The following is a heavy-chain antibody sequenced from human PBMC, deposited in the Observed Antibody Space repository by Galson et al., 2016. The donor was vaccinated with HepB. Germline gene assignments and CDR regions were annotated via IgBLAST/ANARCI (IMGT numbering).Heavy chain of an antibody. CDR3: ARDAVVVTDHSYYYYMDV. J-gene: IGHJ6*03. D-gene: IGHD2-21*02. CDR2: INAGNGKT. CDR1: GYTFSNYA. Sequence: SVKVSCKASGYTFSNYAIHWVRQAPGQRLEWMGWINAGNGKTRYSQNFQGRVTITRDTSASTAYMELSSLRSEDTAVYYCARDAVVVTDHSYYYYMDVWGKGTTVTVSS. V-gene: IGHV1-3*01.